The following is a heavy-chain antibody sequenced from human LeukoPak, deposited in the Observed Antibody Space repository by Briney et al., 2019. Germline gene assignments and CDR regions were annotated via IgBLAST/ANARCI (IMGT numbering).Heavy chain of an antibody. J-gene: IGHJ6*03. CDR3: ARWGVPIYYYYMDV. V-gene: IGHV3-48*01. Sequence: PGGSLRLSCATSGFFVSSNYMSWVRQAPGKGLEWVSYISSSSSPIYYADSVKGRFTISRDNAKHSLHLQMNSLRAEDTAVYYCARWGVPIYYYYMDVWGKGTTVTVSS. D-gene: IGHD3-16*01. CDR1: GFFVSSNY. CDR2: ISSSSSPI.